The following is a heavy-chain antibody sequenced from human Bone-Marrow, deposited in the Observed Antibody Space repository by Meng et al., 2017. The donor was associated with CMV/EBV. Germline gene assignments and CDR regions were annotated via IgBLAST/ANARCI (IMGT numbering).Heavy chain of an antibody. CDR3: ARGLVGATRSHDAFDS. J-gene: IGHJ3*02. CDR1: GYTFTGYY. V-gene: IGHV1-8*03. CDR2: MNPNSGNT. Sequence: ASVKVSCKASGYTFTGYYMHWVRQATGQGLEWMGWMNPNSGNTGYAQKFQGRVTITRNTSISTAYMELSSLRSEDTAVYYCARGLVGATRSHDAFDSWGQGTMVTVSS. D-gene: IGHD1-26*01.